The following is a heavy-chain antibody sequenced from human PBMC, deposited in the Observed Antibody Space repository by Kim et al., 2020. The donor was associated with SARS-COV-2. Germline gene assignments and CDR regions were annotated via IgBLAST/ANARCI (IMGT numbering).Heavy chain of an antibody. Sequence: ASVKVSCKASGYTFTSYAMNWVRQAPGQGLEWMGWINTNTGNPTYAQGFTGRFVFSLDTSVSTAYLQISSLKAEDTAVYYCARPRDSSSWYSLVRRNEHYYYYGMDVWGQGTTVTVSS. CDR2: INTNTGNP. V-gene: IGHV7-4-1*02. CDR1: GYTFTSYA. J-gene: IGHJ6*02. CDR3: ARPRDSSSWYSLVRRNEHYYYYGMDV. D-gene: IGHD6-13*01.